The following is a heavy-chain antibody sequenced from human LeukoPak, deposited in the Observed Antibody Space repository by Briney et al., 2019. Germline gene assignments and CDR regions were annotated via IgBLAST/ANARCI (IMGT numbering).Heavy chain of an antibody. CDR1: GGTFSSYA. V-gene: IGHV1-69*05. CDR3: ARGGSSGYFDY. D-gene: IGHD3-22*01. CDR2: IIPIFGTA. Sequence: SVTVSFKASGGTFSSYAISWVRQAPGQGLEWMGGIIPIFGTANYAQKFQGRVTITTDESTSTAYMELSSLRSEDTAVYYCARGGSSGYFDYWGQGTLVTVSS. J-gene: IGHJ4*02.